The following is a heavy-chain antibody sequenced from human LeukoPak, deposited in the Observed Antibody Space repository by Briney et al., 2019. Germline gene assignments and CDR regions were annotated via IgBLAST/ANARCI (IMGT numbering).Heavy chain of an antibody. CDR3: ARLRFLEWLSSYYYYYGMDV. CDR1: GYTFTSFA. Sequence: SVKVSCKASGYTFTSFAISWVRQAPGQGLEWMGRIIPILGIANYAQKFQGRVTITADKSTSTAYMELSSLRSEDTAVYYCARLRFLEWLSSYYYYYGMDVWGQGTTVTVSS. V-gene: IGHV1-69*04. D-gene: IGHD3-3*01. J-gene: IGHJ6*02. CDR2: IIPILGIA.